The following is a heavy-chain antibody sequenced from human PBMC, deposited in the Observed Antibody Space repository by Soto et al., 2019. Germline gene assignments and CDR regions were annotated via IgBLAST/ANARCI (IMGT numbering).Heavy chain of an antibody. CDR3: ARDRRVAARQGMDV. CDR2: ISYDGSNK. D-gene: IGHD6-6*01. Sequence: GGSLRLSCAASGFTFSSYAMHWVRQAPGKGLEWVAVISYDGSNKYYADSVKGRFTISRDNSRNTLYLQMNSLRAEDTAVYYCARDRRVAARQGMDVWGQGTTVTVS. V-gene: IGHV3-30-3*01. J-gene: IGHJ6*02. CDR1: GFTFSSYA.